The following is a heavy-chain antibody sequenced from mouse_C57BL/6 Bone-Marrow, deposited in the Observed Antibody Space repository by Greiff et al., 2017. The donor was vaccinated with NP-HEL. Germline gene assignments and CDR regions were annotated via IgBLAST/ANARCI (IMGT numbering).Heavy chain of an antibody. J-gene: IGHJ4*01. Sequence: QVQLKQPGAELVMPGASVKLSCKASGYTFTSYWMHWVKQRPGQGLEWIGEIDPSDSYTNYNQKFKGKSTLTVDKSSSTAYMQLSSLTSEDSAVYYCARGRGYGSGRYYAMDYWGQGTSVTVSS. V-gene: IGHV1-69*01. CDR3: ARGRGYGSGRYYAMDY. D-gene: IGHD1-1*01. CDR2: IDPSDSYT. CDR1: GYTFTSYW.